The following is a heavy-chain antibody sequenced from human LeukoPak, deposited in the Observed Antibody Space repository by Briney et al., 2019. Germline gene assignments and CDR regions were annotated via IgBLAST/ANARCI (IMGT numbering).Heavy chain of an antibody. CDR1: GGSISTYY. Sequence: PSETLSLTCNVSGGSISTYYWSWIRQPPGKGLEWIGYIYHSGSTYYNPSLKSRVTISVDRSKNQFSLKLSSVTAADTAVYYCARESPDIVVVPAANPGQAAPQYYYYYMDVWGKGTTVTVSS. V-gene: IGHV4-59*12. J-gene: IGHJ6*03. CDR3: ARESPDIVVVPAANPGQAAPQYYYYYMDV. D-gene: IGHD2-2*01. CDR2: IYHSGST.